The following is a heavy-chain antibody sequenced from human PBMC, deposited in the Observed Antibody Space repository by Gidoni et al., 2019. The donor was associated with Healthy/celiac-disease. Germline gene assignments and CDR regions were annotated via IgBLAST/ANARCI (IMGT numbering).Heavy chain of an antibody. CDR2: ISSSSSYI. V-gene: IGHV3-21*01. J-gene: IGHJ6*02. Sequence: EVQLVESGGGLVKPGGSLRLSCAASGFTVSSYSMNWVRQAQGKGLEWVSSISSSSSYIYYADSVKGRFTISRDNAKNSLYLQMNSLRAEDTAVYYCARVTEDIVVYYGMDVWGQGTTVTVSS. D-gene: IGHD2-2*01. CDR3: ARVTEDIVVYYGMDV. CDR1: GFTVSSYS.